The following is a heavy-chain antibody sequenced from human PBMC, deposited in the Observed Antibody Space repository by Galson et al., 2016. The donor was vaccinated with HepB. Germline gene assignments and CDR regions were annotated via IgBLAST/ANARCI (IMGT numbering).Heavy chain of an antibody. CDR3: AKDIPITVTTFVGFDY. Sequence: SLRLSCAASGFTFSSYAMSWVRQAPGKGLEWVSGIVCSGGHTYYADSVKGRFTISRDNSKNTLYLQMNSLRAEDTAVFYCAKDIPITVTTFVGFDYWGQGTLVTVSS. CDR2: IVCSGGHT. CDR1: GFTFSSYA. V-gene: IGHV3-23*01. J-gene: IGHJ4*02. D-gene: IGHD4-17*01.